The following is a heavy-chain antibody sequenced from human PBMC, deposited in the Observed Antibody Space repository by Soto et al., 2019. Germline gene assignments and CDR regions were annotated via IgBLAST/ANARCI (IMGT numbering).Heavy chain of an antibody. D-gene: IGHD2-15*01. V-gene: IGHV4-30-2*01. J-gene: IGHJ3*02. CDR1: SGSISSGGYA. CDR2: IYHSGST. Sequence: TLSPTCAVSSGSISSGGYAWSWIRQPPGKGLEWIGYIYHSGSTYYNPSLKSRFTISVDRSKNQFSLKLSSVTAADTAVYYCARGSSGGGSWGSVVAAFDIWGQGTMVTVSS. CDR3: ARGSSGGGSWGSVVAAFDI.